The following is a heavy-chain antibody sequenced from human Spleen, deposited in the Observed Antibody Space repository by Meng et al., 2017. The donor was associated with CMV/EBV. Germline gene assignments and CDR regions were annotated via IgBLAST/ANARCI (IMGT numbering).Heavy chain of an antibody. J-gene: IGHJ6*02. CDR1: GFTFSSYG. V-gene: IGHV3-30*02. D-gene: IGHD4-11*01. Sequence: GESLKISCAASGFTFSSYGMHWVRQAPGKGLEWVAFIRYDGNNKYYADSVKGRFTISRDNSKNTLYLQMNSLRAEDTAVYYCAKDLRLNDYKSSYYYHYGMDVWGQGTTVTVSS. CDR2: IRYDGNNK. CDR3: AKDLRLNDYKSSYYYHYGMDV.